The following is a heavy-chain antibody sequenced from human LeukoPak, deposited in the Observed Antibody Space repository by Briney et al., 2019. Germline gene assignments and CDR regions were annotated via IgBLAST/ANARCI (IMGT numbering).Heavy chain of an antibody. CDR3: AKATLVVYGTFDY. CDR1: GFTFSDYY. J-gene: IGHJ4*02. CDR2: ISGSGGST. Sequence: PGGSLRLSCAASGFTFSDYYMSWIRQAPGKGLEWVSAISGSGGSTYYADSVKGRFTISRDNSKNTLYLQMNSLRAEDTAVYYCAKATLVVYGTFDYWGQGTLVTVSS. D-gene: IGHD2-8*02. V-gene: IGHV3-23*01.